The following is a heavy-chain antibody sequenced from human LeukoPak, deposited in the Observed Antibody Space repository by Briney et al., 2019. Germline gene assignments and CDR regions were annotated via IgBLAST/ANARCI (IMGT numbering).Heavy chain of an antibody. CDR3: AREGSDYGSGSYYNFDY. V-gene: IGHV1-69*04. CDR1: GGTFSSYA. J-gene: IGHJ4*02. CDR2: IIPILGIA. D-gene: IGHD3-10*01. Sequence: SVKVSCKASGGTFSSYAISWVRRAPGQGLEWMGRIIPILGIANYAQKFQGRVTITADKSTSTAYMELSSLRSEDTAVYYCAREGSDYGSGSYYNFDYWGQGTLVTVSS.